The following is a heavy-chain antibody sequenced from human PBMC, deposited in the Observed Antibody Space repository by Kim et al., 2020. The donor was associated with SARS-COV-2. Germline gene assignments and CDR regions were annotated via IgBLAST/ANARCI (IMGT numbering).Heavy chain of an antibody. D-gene: IGHD6-19*01. CDR3: PRGKSGCYVEVDWFDP. Sequence: SETLSLTCTVSGGSISSYYWSWIRQPPGKGLEWIVYIHYSGSTNYNPSLKSRVTISVDTSKNQFSLKLSSLTAADTAVYYCPRGKSGCYVEVDWFDPCG. V-gene: IGHV4-59*13. CDR2: IHYSGST. CDR1: GGSISSYY. J-gene: IGHJ5*02.